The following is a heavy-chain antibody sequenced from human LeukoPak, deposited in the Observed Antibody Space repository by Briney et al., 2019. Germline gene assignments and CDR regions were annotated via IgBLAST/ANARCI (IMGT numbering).Heavy chain of an antibody. CDR2: ISSSSSYI. V-gene: IGHV3-21*01. J-gene: IGHJ3*02. D-gene: IGHD2-2*01. CDR3: ASMPAAMFGGIDAFDI. Sequence: GGSLRLSCAASGFTFSSYSMTWVRQAPGKGLEWVSSISSSSSYIYYADSVKGRFTISGDNAKNSLYLQMNSLRAEDTAVYYCASMPAAMFGGIDAFDIWGQGTMVTVSS. CDR1: GFTFSSYS.